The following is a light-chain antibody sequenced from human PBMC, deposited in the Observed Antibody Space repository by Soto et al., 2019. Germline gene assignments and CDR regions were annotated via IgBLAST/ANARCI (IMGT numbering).Light chain of an antibody. J-gene: IGKJ1*01. CDR2: LTS. CDR3: HKRQSWPRT. Sequence: DIVLPHSPATLSFSPCSRSPLSCMASQAVNTRLAWYQHKPGQAPRLLIYLTSNRAAGIPARFSGSGSETDFTLTISDVEPEDFAVYYCHKRQSWPRTFGKGTKVDIK. V-gene: IGKV3-11*01. CDR1: QAVNTR.